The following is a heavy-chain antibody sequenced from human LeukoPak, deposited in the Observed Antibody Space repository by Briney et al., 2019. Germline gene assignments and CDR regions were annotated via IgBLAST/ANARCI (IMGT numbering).Heavy chain of an antibody. CDR3: ARRRYCSSTSCYWFDP. CDR1: GYSFTSYW. Sequence: GESLKISCKGSGYSFTSYWIGWVRQMPGKGLEWMGIIYPGDSDTRCSPSFQGQVTISADKSISTAYLQWSSLKASDTAMYYCARRRYCSSTSCYWFDPWGQGTLVTVSS. D-gene: IGHD2-2*01. V-gene: IGHV5-51*01. CDR2: IYPGDSDT. J-gene: IGHJ5*02.